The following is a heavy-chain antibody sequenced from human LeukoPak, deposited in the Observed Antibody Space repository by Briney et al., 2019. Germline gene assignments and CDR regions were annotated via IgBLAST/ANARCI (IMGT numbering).Heavy chain of an antibody. Sequence: PSETLSLTCTVSGGSIRSSYYYWGWIRQPPGKGLEWIGSIYYSGSTYYNPSLKSRVTISVDTSKNQFSLKLSSVTAADTAVYYCASYDSSGYYYRLDAFDIWGQGTMVTVSS. CDR1: GGSIRSSYYY. D-gene: IGHD3-22*01. CDR3: ASYDSSGYYYRLDAFDI. CDR2: IYYSGST. J-gene: IGHJ3*02. V-gene: IGHV4-39*01.